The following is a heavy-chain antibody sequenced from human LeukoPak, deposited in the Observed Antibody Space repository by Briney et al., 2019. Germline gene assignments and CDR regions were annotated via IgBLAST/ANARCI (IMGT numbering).Heavy chain of an antibody. D-gene: IGHD3-3*01. V-gene: IGHV3-49*04. CDR3: TSSYDFWSGYYIRNWFDP. Sequence: GGSLRLSCTASGFTFGDYAMSWVRQAPGKGLEWVGFIGSKAYGGTTEYAASVKGRFTISRDDSKSIAYLQMNSLKTEDTAVYYCTSSYDFWSGYYIRNWFDPWGQGTLVTVSS. CDR2: IGSKAYGGTT. CDR1: GFTFGDYA. J-gene: IGHJ5*02.